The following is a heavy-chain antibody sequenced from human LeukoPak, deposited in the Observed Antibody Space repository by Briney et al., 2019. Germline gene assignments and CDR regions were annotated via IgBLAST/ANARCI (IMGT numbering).Heavy chain of an antibody. CDR2: INPNSGGT. J-gene: IGHJ4*02. CDR3: ARGLGGIAVAGIDY. V-gene: IGHV1-2*02. D-gene: IGHD6-19*01. CDR1: GYTFTGYY. Sequence: ASVKVSCKASGYTFTGYYMHWVRQAPGQGLEWMGWINPNSGGTNYAQKFQGRVTMTRDTSISTAYMELSRLRSDDTAVYYCARGLGGIAVAGIDYWGQGTLVTVSS.